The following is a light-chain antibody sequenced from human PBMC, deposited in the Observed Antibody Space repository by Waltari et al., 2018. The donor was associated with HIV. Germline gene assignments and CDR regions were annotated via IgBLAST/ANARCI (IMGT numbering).Light chain of an antibody. CDR3: SSYTTTTTIL. V-gene: IGLV2-14*01. J-gene: IGLJ3*02. Sequence: QSALTQPASVSGSPGQSITISCTGTNSDIGGYNYVSWYQQHPGKAPKLLIYEVTHRPSGISYCFAGSKAGNTASMTISGLQAEDEADYYCSSYTTTTTILFGGGTKVTVL. CDR1: NSDIGGYNY. CDR2: EVT.